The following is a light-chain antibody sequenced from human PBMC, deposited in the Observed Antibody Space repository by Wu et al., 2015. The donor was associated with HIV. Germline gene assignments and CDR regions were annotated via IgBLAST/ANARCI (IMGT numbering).Light chain of an antibody. J-gene: IGKJ5*01. Sequence: GERATLSCRASQTISDSLAWYHTSLASLPGSSFMMPSNRATGIPARFSGSGSGTDFTLIISSLEPDDFTFYYCQQRSNWPLTFGQGTRLEIK. CDR1: QTISDS. V-gene: IGKV3-11*01. CDR3: QQRSNWPLT. CDR2: MPS.